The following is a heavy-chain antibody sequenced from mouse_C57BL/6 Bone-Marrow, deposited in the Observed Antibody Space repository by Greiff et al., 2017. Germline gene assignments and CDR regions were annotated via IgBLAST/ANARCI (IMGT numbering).Heavy chain of an antibody. J-gene: IGHJ4*01. D-gene: IGHD1-1*01. CDR1: GYSFTGYY. CDR3: ARWVVPYYYAMDY. CDR2: HNPSTGGT. V-gene: IGHV1-42*01. Sequence: EVQRVESGPELVKPGASVKISCKASGYSFTGYYMNWVKQSPEKSLEWIGEHNPSTGGTTYNQKFKAKATLTVDKSSSTAYMQLKSLTSEDSAVYYCARWVVPYYYAMDYWGQGTSVTVSS.